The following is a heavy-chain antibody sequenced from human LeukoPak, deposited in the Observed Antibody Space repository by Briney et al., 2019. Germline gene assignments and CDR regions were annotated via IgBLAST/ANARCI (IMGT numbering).Heavy chain of an antibody. CDR3: VRDRGSGWTDIDY. CDR2: INPDGSSI. CDR1: GFAFSNYW. V-gene: IGHV3-74*01. Sequence: GGSLRLSCAASGFAFSNYWMHWVRQPPGKGLVRVSRINPDGSSITYVDSVKGRFSVSRDNAKNTLHLQMNSLRAEDTAVYYCVRDRGSGWTDIDYWGQGSLVTVSS. J-gene: IGHJ4*02. D-gene: IGHD6-19*01.